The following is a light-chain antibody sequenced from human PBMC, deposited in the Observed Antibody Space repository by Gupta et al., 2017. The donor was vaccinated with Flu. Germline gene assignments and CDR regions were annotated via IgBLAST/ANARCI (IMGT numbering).Light chain of an antibody. CDR3: SSYVGSNVFV. V-gene: IGLV2-8*01. J-gene: IGLJ1*01. CDR1: NSDVGGYNF. CDR2: EVT. Sequence: QSALTQPPSASGSPGQSVTISCTGTNSDVGGYNFVSGYQQHPGKAPKLMIYEVTKRPPGVPDRFSGSKSGNTASLTVSGLQAEDEADYYCSSYVGSNVFVFGTGTKVTVL.